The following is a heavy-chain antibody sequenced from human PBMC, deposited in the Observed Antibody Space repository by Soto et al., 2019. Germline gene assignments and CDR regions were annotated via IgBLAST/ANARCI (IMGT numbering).Heavy chain of an antibody. J-gene: IGHJ6*02. V-gene: IGHV3-21*01. CDR1: GFTFSSYS. Sequence: EVPLVESGGGLVKPGGSLRLSCAASGFTFSSYSMNWVRQAPGKGLEWVSSISSSSSYIYYADSVKGRFTISRDNAKNSLYLQMNSLRAEDTAVYYCARQGGIQLWAPRGMDVWGQGTTVTVSS. D-gene: IGHD5-18*01. CDR3: ARQGGIQLWAPRGMDV. CDR2: ISSSSSYI.